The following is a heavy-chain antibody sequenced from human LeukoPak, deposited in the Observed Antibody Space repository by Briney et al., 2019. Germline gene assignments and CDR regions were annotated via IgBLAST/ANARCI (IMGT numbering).Heavy chain of an antibody. V-gene: IGHV3-49*04. D-gene: IGHD3-22*01. J-gene: IGHJ4*02. Sequence: GRSLRLSCTASGFTFGDYAMSWVRQAPGKGLEWVGFIRSKAYGGTTEYAASVRGRFTISRGDSKSIAYLQMNSLKTEDTAVYYCTRGFYYYDSSTFDYWGQGTLVTVSS. CDR3: TRGFYYYDSSTFDY. CDR1: GFTFGDYA. CDR2: IRSKAYGGTT.